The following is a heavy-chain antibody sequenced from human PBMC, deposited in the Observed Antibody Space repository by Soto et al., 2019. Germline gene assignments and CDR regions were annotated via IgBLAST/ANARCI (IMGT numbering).Heavy chain of an antibody. J-gene: IGHJ4*02. CDR1: GFTFSDYW. Sequence: EVHLVESGGGLVQPGGSLRLSCAASGFTFSDYWMRWVRQAPVKGLEWVATIKHDGGEQYYVDSVKGRFIISRDNAKNSLYLQLHSLRADDTAVYYCGTNVRGSSFDYWGRGTLVTVSS. V-gene: IGHV3-7*05. D-gene: IGHD3-10*01. CDR2: IKHDGGEQ. CDR3: GTNVRGSSFDY.